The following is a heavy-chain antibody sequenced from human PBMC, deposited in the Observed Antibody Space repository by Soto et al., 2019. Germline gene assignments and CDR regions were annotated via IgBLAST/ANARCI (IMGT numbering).Heavy chain of an antibody. D-gene: IGHD5-18*01. V-gene: IGHV3-11*06. Sequence: GSLRLSCAASGFTFSDYYMSWIRQAPGKGPEWVSYISSISSYTNYADSVKGRFTISRDNAKNSLYLQMNSLRAGDTAVYYCARYIYGYVDYWGQGTLVTVSS. CDR1: GFTFSDYY. CDR2: ISSISSYT. J-gene: IGHJ4*02. CDR3: ARYIYGYVDY.